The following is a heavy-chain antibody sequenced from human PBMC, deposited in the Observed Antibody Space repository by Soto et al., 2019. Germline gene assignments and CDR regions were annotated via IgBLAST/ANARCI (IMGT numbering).Heavy chain of an antibody. CDR2: ISAYNGNT. Sequence: ASVKVSCKASGYTFTSYGISWVRQAPGQGLEWMGWISAYNGNTNYAQKLQGRVTMTTDTSTSTAYMELRSLRSDDTAVYYCARDPVGKAAEGYNWFDPWGQGTLVTVSS. D-gene: IGHD6-13*01. CDR1: GYTFTSYG. V-gene: IGHV1-18*01. CDR3: ARDPVGKAAEGYNWFDP. J-gene: IGHJ5*02.